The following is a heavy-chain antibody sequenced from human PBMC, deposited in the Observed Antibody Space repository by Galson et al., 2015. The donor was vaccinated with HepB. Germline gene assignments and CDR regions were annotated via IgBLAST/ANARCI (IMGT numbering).Heavy chain of an antibody. V-gene: IGHV3-30*18. CDR1: GFTFSSYG. CDR2: ISYDGSNK. CDR3: AKEVRSGYYYYYGMDV. D-gene: IGHD6-25*01. J-gene: IGHJ6*02. Sequence: SLRLSCAASGFTFSSYGIHWVRQAPGKGLEWVAVISYDGSNKYYADSVKGRFTISRDNSKNTLYLQMNSLRGEDTAVYYCAKEVRSGYYYYYGMDVWGQGTTVTVSS.